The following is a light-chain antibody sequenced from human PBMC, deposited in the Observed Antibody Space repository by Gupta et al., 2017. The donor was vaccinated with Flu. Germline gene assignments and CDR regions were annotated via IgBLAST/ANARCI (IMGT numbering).Light chain of an antibody. CDR2: LGGSGSS. CDR3: ETWDSNTHGV. V-gene: IGLV4-60*03. Sequence: KRTCTMSSGHSGYSIACHRHQPGTAPRYLMKLGGSGSSNKGSGVPGRFSGSSSGAARSLTISNLQAEDDADYYCETWDSNTHGVFGGGTKLTVL. CDR1: SGHSGYS. J-gene: IGLJ3*02.